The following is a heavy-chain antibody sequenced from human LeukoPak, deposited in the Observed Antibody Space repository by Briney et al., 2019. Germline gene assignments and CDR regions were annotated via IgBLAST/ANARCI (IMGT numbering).Heavy chain of an antibody. CDR1: GFTFSSYW. J-gene: IGHJ4*02. Sequence: PGGSLRLSCAASGFTFSSYWMHWVRQAPGKGLVWVSRINGDGSSTSYADSVKGRFTISRDNAKNTLYLQMNSLRSEDTAVYYCARVRYDGSGYYYGYFDYWGQGTLVTVSA. V-gene: IGHV3-74*01. D-gene: IGHD3-22*01. CDR2: INGDGSST. CDR3: ARVRYDGSGYYYGYFDY.